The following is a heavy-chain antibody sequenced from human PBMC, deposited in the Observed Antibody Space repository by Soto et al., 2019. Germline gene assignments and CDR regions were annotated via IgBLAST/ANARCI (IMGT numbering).Heavy chain of an antibody. CDR3: AAAGGYSYGYPADY. CDR1: GGTFSSYA. J-gene: IGHJ4*02. Sequence: ASVKVSCKASGGTFSSYAISWVRQAPGQGLEWMGGIIPIFGTANYAQKFQGRVTITADESTSTAYMELSSLRSEGTAVYYCAAAGGYSYGYPADYWGQGTLVTVSS. CDR2: IIPIFGTA. D-gene: IGHD5-18*01. V-gene: IGHV1-69*13.